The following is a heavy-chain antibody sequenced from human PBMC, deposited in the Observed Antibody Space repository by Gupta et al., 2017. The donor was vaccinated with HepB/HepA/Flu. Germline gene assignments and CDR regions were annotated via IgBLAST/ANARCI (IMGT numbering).Heavy chain of an antibody. J-gene: IGHJ6*03. CDR2: INHSGNT. D-gene: IGHD1-26*01. Sequence: QVPLQQWGAGLLKPSETLSLTCVVHGGSFGGYYWSWIRQPPGKGLEWIGEINHSGNTKYNPSLKSRVNISVDTSKSQFSLKLSSVTAADTAVYYCARSGDRVRPYYFHMDVCGKGTTVSVSS. CDR1: GGSFGGYY. V-gene: IGHV4-34*01. CDR3: ARSGDRVRPYYFHMDV.